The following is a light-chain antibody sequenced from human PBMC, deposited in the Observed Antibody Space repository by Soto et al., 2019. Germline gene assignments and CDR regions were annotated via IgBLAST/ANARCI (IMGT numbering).Light chain of an antibody. V-gene: IGKV1-39*01. J-gene: IGKJ4*01. CDR3: QQTYDSLVS. Sequence: DIQMTQSPPSLSASVGDRVTITCRASQTISDYLHWYQQKPGKAPTLLIYGSSSLQTGVPPRFSGSGSGTEFTFTISSLQPEDFGTYYCQQTYDSLVSFGGGTKVDSK. CDR1: QTISDY. CDR2: GSS.